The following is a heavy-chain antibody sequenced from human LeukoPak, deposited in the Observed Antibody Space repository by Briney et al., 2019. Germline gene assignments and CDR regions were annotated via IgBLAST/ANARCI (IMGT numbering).Heavy chain of an antibody. CDR1: GFTFSSYS. J-gene: IGHJ3*02. Sequence: GGSLRLSCAASGFTFSSYSMNWVRQAPGKGLEWVSSISSSSSYIYYADSVKGRFTISRDNAKNTLYLQMNSLRAEDTAVYYCARSPYSGSYQDAFDIWSQGTMVTVSS. CDR3: ARSPYSGSYQDAFDI. V-gene: IGHV3-21*01. CDR2: ISSSSSYI. D-gene: IGHD1-26*01.